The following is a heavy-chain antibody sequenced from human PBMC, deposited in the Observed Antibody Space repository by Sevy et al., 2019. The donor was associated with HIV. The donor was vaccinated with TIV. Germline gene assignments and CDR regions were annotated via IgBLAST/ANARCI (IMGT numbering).Heavy chain of an antibody. J-gene: IGHJ3*02. CDR2: IYPGGSDT. D-gene: IGHD1-26*01. CDR3: ARQAPSGSSPATFDI. Sequence: GESLKISCKGSGYIFTNYWIGWVRQMPGKGLKWMGIIYPGGSDTTYSPSFQGQVTISADKSISTAYLQWSSLKASDTAMYYCARQAPSGSSPATFDIWGQGTMVTVSS. V-gene: IGHV5-51*01. CDR1: GYIFTNYW.